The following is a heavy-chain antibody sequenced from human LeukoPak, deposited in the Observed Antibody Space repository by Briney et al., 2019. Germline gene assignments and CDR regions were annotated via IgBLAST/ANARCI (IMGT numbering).Heavy chain of an antibody. V-gene: IGHV3-23*01. Sequence: GGALRLSCVASGFIFNNYGLIWVRQAPGKGLEWVSAISNDGGGTQYADFVEGRFTLSRDNSKNTLFLQMSSLRAEDTALYYCAKGSSGYFADLWGQGTLVTVSS. CDR2: ISNDGGGT. D-gene: IGHD3-22*01. J-gene: IGHJ5*02. CDR1: GFIFNNYG. CDR3: AKGSSGYFADL.